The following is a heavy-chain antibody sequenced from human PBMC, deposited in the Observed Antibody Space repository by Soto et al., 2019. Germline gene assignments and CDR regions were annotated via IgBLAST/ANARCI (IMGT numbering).Heavy chain of an antibody. V-gene: IGHV3-72*01. CDR2: TRNKANSYTT. CDR3: GRVKGDAFDI. Sequence: EVQLVESGGGLVQPGGSLRLSCAASGFTFSDHYMDWFRQAPGKGLEWVGRTRNKANSYTTEYASSVKGRFTISRDDSKNSPYLQKNRLKTQDTGVLLFGRVKGDAFDIWGQGTMVTVTS. J-gene: IGHJ3*02. CDR1: GFTFSDHY.